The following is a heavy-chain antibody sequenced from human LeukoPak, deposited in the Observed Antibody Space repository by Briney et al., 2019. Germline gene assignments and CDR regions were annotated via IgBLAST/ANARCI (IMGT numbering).Heavy chain of an antibody. CDR1: GFTFSRYS. CDR3: ARGGSYLSAFDI. V-gene: IGHV3-21*04. J-gene: IGHJ3*02. Sequence: GGSLRLSCAASGFTFSRYSMNWVRQAPGKGLEWVSSITSSSSYIYYADSLKGRFTISRDNAKNSLYLQMNSLRAEDTAVYYCARGGSYLSAFDIWGQGTMVTVSS. D-gene: IGHD1-26*01. CDR2: ITSSSSYI.